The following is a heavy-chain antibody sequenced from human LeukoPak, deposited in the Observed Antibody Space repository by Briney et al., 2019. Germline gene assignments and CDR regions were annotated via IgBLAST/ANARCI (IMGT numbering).Heavy chain of an antibody. CDR2: IYYSGST. D-gene: IGHD3-22*01. CDR1: GGSISSSYYY. CDR3: ARGSPYYDSSGYYWDY. V-gene: IGHV4-39*01. J-gene: IGHJ4*02. Sequence: PSETLSLTCTVSGGSISSSYYYWGWIRQPPGKGLEWIGSIYYSGSTYYNPSLKSRVTISVDTSKNQFSLKLSSVTAADTAVYYCARGSPYYDSSGYYWDYWGQGTLVTVSS.